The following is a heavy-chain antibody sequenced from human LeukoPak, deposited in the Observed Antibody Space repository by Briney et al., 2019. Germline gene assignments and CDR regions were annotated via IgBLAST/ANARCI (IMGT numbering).Heavy chain of an antibody. CDR2: IYYSGST. Sequence: SETLSLTCTVSGGSISSYYWSWIRQPPGKGLEWIGYIYYSGSTNYNPSLKSRITISIDTSQNQFSLKLSSVTAADTAVYYCARGQSSVVTDIPYYFDYWGRGTLVTVSS. CDR1: GGSISSYY. J-gene: IGHJ4*02. CDR3: ARGQSSVVTDIPYYFDY. V-gene: IGHV4-59*01. D-gene: IGHD2-21*02.